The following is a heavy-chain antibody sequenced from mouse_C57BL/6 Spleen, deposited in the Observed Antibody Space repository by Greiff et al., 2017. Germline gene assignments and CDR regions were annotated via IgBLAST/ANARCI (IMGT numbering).Heavy chain of an antibody. CDR2: IHPSDSDT. CDR3: APLYYDYDWYFDV. D-gene: IGHD2-4*01. Sequence: KESCKASGYTFTSYWMHWVKQRPGHGLEWIGRIHPSDSDTNYNQKFKGKATLTVDKSSSTAYMQLSSLTSEDSAVYYCAPLYYDYDWYFDVWGTGTTVTVSS. V-gene: IGHV1-74*01. J-gene: IGHJ1*03. CDR1: GYTFTSYW.